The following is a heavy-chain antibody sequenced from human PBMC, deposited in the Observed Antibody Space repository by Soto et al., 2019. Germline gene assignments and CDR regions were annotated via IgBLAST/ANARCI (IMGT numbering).Heavy chain of an antibody. V-gene: IGHV4-31*03. J-gene: IGHJ6*02. CDR2: IYYSGST. CDR3: ARDYGDPRVYYSMDV. CDR1: GGSISSGGYY. Sequence: QVQLQESGPGLVKPSQTLSLTCTVSGGSISSGGYYWSWIRQHPGKGLEWIGYIYYSGSTYYNPFLKSRVTISVDTSKNQFDLKLSSVTAADTAVYYCARDYGDPRVYYSMDVWGQGTTVTVSS. D-gene: IGHD4-17*01.